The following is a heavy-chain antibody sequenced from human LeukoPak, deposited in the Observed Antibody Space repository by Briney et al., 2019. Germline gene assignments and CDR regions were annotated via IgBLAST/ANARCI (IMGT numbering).Heavy chain of an antibody. Sequence: PGGSLRLSCAASGFAFSSYAVSWVRQAPGKGLEYVSGISNTGGRTYHADSMKGRFTISRDNSKNTVYLQMNSLRAEDTAVYYCAKDCCGTSLFDNWGQGTLVTVSS. CDR2: ISNTGGRT. V-gene: IGHV3-23*01. CDR3: AKDCCGTSLFDN. D-gene: IGHD2-21*01. CDR1: GFAFSSYA. J-gene: IGHJ4*02.